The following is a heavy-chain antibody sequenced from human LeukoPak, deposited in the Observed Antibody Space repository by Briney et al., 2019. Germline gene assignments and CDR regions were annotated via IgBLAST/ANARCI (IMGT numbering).Heavy chain of an antibody. CDR1: GFTVSSNY. CDR3: PRGPYYDSSGYEAYDAFDI. J-gene: IGHJ3*02. D-gene: IGHD3-22*01. V-gene: IGHV3-53*01. CDR2: MYSGGST. Sequence: PGGSLRLSCAASGFTVSSNYMSWIRQAPGKGLEWVSVMYSGGSTYYADSVKGRFTISRDNSKNTLYLQMNSLRPEDTAVYYCPRGPYYDSSGYEAYDAFDIWGQGTMVTVSS.